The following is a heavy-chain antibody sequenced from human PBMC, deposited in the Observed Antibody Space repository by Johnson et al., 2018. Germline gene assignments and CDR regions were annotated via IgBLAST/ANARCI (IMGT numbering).Heavy chain of an antibody. V-gene: IGHV3-23*04. D-gene: IGHD4-17*01. Sequence: VQLVETGGGLVQPGGSLRLSCKCSGFTFSSFAMSWVRQAPGKGLEWVSGISASAGSTYYADSVKGRFTISRDNSKEQLDLQMNSLRAEDTAVYYCAKDPLGSLRDAFDIWGQGTMVTVSS. CDR3: AKDPLGSLRDAFDI. CDR1: GFTFSSFA. J-gene: IGHJ3*02. CDR2: ISASAGST.